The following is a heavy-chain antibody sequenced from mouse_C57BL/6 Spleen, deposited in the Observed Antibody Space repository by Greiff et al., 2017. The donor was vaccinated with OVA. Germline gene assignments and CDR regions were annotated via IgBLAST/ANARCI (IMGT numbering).Heavy chain of an antibody. D-gene: IGHD1-1*01. V-gene: IGHV1-69*01. Sequence: VQLKQPGAELVMPGASVKLSCKASGYTFTSYWMHWVRQRPGQGLEWIGEIDPCDSSTNYEQKVKGKSTLTGDKATNTAFLQLSSLTSEDSAVYYCSSPYGSKENLYFGVWGTGTTVTVSS. CDR2: IDPCDSST. CDR1: GYTFTSYW. J-gene: IGHJ1*03. CDR3: SSPYGSKENLYFGV.